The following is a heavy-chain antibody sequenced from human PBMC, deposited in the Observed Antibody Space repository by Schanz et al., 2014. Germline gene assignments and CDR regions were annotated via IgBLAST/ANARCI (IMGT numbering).Heavy chain of an antibody. CDR1: GFMFTKYA. D-gene: IGHD2-2*01. CDR3: ARTDQQMQRPDY. V-gene: IGHV3-23*04. J-gene: IGHJ4*02. CDR2: ISGTGTKT. Sequence: DVQLVESGGGLAQPGGSLRLSCVASGFMFTKYAMNWVRQAPGKGLEWVSGISGTGTKTYYADSVKSRFTISKHNSRHTLYLQMDSLTTDDTAVYYCARTDQQMQRPDYWGQGTLVIVSS.